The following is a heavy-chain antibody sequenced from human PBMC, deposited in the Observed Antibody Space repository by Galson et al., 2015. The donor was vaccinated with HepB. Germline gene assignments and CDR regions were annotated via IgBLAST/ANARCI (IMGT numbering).Heavy chain of an antibody. V-gene: IGHV4-30-4*01. D-gene: IGHD4-17*01. CDR3: ARGTTVRGWFDP. J-gene: IGHJ5*02. CDR1: GGSISSGDYY. CDR2: IYYSGST. Sequence: TLSLTCTVSGGSISSGDYYWSWIRQPPGKGLEWIGYIYYSGSTYYNPSLKSRVTISVDTSKNQFSLKLSSVTAADTAVYYCARGTTVRGWFDPWGQGTLVTVSS.